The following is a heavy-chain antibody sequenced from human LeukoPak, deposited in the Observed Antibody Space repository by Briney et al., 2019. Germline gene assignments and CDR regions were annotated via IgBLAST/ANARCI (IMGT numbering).Heavy chain of an antibody. J-gene: IGHJ6*04. Sequence: PGGSLRLSCAVSGFTFYNYGMSWVRQAPGKGLEWVSAITASGAATYIADSVKGRFVISRDNSKNTLYLQMNSLRAEDTAVYYCAELGITMIGGVWGKGTTVTISS. D-gene: IGHD3-10*02. CDR3: AELGITMIGGV. CDR1: GFTFYNYG. CDR2: ITASGAAT. V-gene: IGHV3-23*01.